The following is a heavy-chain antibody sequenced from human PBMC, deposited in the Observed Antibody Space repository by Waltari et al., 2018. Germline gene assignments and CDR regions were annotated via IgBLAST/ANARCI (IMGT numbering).Heavy chain of an antibody. CDR1: GFTFSSYA. CDR3: ARGPRGYYDFWSGYPPAGYYYMDV. Sequence: QVQLVESGGGVVQPGRSLRLSCAASGFTFSSYAMHWVRQAPGKGLEWVAVISYDGSNKYYADSVKGRFTISRDNSKNTLYLQMNSLRAEDTAVYYCARGPRGYYDFWSGYPPAGYYYMDVWGKGTTVTVSS. CDR2: ISYDGSNK. D-gene: IGHD3-3*01. V-gene: IGHV3-30-3*01. J-gene: IGHJ6*03.